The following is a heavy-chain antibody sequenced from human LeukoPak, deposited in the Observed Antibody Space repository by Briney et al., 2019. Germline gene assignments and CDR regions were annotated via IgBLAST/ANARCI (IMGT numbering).Heavy chain of an antibody. V-gene: IGHV3-74*01. CDR1: GFTFSSYW. D-gene: IGHD5-12*01. CDR3: AREGDGYDYDH. Sequence: GGSLRLSCAASGFTFSSYWMHWIRQAPGKRLLWVSRMNSDGSSTSYADSVKGRFTISRDNAKNTLYLQMNSLRAEDTAVYYCAREGDGYDYDHWGQGTLVTVSS. CDR2: MNSDGSST. J-gene: IGHJ4*02.